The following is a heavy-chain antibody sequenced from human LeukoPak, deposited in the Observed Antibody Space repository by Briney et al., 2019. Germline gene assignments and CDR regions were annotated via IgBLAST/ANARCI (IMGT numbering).Heavy chain of an antibody. CDR3: AREGVAAAGTWSQH. D-gene: IGHD6-13*01. CDR1: GFTVSGSY. Sequence: PGGSLRLSCAASGFTVSGSYMNWVRQAPGKGLEWVSLIYGGGNTYYADSVKGRFTISRDNAKNSLYLQMNSLRAEDTAVYYCAREGVAAAGTWSQHWGQGTLVTVSS. CDR2: IYGGGNT. J-gene: IGHJ1*01. V-gene: IGHV3-53*01.